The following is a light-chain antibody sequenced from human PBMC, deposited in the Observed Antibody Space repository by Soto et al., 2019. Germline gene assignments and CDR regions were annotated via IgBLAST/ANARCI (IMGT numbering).Light chain of an antibody. V-gene: IGKV4-1*01. CDR1: QTVLSTSNNRDY. J-gene: IGKJ4*01. CDR2: WAS. CDR3: QHYLDFPLT. Sequence: DIVMTQSPDSLAVSLGERATINCKSSQTVLSTSNNRDYLAWYQQKPGQPPKLLINWASTRLSGVPDRFSGSGTGTDFTLTISSLQAEDVAVYYCQHYLDFPLTFGGGTSVEIK.